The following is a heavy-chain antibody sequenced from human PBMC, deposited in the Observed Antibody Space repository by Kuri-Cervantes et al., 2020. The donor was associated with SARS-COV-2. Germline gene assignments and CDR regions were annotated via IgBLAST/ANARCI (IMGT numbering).Heavy chain of an antibody. Sequence: ASVKVSCKASGYTFTGYYMHWVRQAPGQGLEWMGWINPNSGGTNYAQKFQGRVTMTRDTSISTAYMELSRLRSDDTAVYYCARASVAGTTLDYWGQGTLVTDSS. D-gene: IGHD6-19*01. CDR3: ARASVAGTTLDY. CDR1: GYTFTGYY. V-gene: IGHV1-2*02. J-gene: IGHJ4*02. CDR2: INPNSGGT.